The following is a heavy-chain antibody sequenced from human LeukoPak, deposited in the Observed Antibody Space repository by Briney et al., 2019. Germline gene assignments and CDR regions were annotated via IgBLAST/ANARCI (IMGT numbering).Heavy chain of an antibody. CDR3: ARDWVGNLGIDFDY. D-gene: IGHD2-21*01. Sequence: PGGSLRLSCSASGFTFGGYAMHWVRQAPGKGLEWVSYISSSSRTIYYADSVKGRFTISRDNAKNSLYLQMNSLRDEDTAVYYCARDWVGNLGIDFDYWGQGTLVTVSS. V-gene: IGHV3-48*02. CDR2: ISSSSRTI. CDR1: GFTFGGYA. J-gene: IGHJ4*02.